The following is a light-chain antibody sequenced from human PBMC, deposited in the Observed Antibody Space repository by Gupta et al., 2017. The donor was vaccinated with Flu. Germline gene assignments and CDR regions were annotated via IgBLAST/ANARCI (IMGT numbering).Light chain of an antibody. V-gene: IGKV2-28*01. CDR1: RRPLRSSGYNY. J-gene: IGKJ3*01. Sequence: EIVMTQSPLSLSVTPGEASSSSSKSRRRPLRSSGYNYLEWQQQPREPSPQLLFYMCSNRAGGVASRFSGGGAGKDFTINSSRVEAEDVGFYYCMQALQIFTFGHGTKVDIK. CDR2: MCS. CDR3: MQALQIFT.